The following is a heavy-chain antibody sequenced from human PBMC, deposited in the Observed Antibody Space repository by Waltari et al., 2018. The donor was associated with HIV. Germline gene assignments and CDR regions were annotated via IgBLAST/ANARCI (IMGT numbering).Heavy chain of an antibody. D-gene: IGHD3-16*02. Sequence: QVQLVQSGAEVKKPGASVKVSCKASGYTFTGYYMHWVRQAPGQGLEWMGWINPNSGGTNYAQKFQGRVTMTRDTSISTAYMELSRLRSDDTAVYYCARVGGLYVWGSYRYPDYWGQGTLVTVSS. J-gene: IGHJ4*02. CDR3: ARVGGLYVWGSYRYPDY. V-gene: IGHV1-2*02. CDR2: INPNSGGT. CDR1: GYTFTGYY.